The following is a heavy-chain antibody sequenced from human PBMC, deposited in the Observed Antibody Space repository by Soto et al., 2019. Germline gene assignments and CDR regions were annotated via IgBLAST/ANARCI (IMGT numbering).Heavy chain of an antibody. V-gene: IGHV4-4*07. CDR1: GGSTSGKY. CDR3: ARDFDVNTALDYWYFDL. CDR2: IYSSGRT. J-gene: IGHJ2*01. D-gene: IGHD3-9*01. Sequence: QVHLQESGPGVVKASETLSLTCSLSGGSTSGKYWSWIRQSAGKGLEWIGRIYSSGRTHSNPSLGSRVSMSVAQNSFSLRLTSVPAADTAIYYCARDFDVNTALDYWYFDLLGRGTQVSVSS.